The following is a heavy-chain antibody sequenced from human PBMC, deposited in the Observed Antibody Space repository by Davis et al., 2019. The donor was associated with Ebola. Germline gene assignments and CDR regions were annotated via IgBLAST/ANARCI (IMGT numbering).Heavy chain of an antibody. CDR2: VTSSGGGT. D-gene: IGHD6-19*01. CDR3: AKGGSGWPSDYSYGMGV. J-gene: IGHJ6*04. V-gene: IGHV3-23*01. CDR1: GFTFSSFA. Sequence: PGGSLRLSCAASGFTFSSFAMTWARQAPGKGLEWVSAVTSSGGGTYYADPVKGRFTISRDNSKNTLYLQMNSLRVEDTAVYYCAKGGSGWPSDYSYGMGVWGKGTTVTVSS.